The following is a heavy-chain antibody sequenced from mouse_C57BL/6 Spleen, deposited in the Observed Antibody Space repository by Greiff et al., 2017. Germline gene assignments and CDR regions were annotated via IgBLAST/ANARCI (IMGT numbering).Heavy chain of an antibody. V-gene: IGHV2-9-1*01. CDR2: RWTGGGT. D-gene: IGHD1-1*01. CDR1: GFSLTSYA. CDR3: ARGRERGIPTVAALDY. J-gene: IGHJ2*01. Sequence: QVQLKESGPGLVAPSQSLSITCTVSGFSLTSYAISWVRQPPGKGLEWLGVRWTGGGTNYNSALKSRLSISKDNSKSQVFLKMNSLQTDDTARYYCARGRERGIPTVAALDYWGQGTTLTVSS.